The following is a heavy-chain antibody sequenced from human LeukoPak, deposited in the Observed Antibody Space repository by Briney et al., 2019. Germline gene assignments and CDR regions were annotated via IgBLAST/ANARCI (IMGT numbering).Heavy chain of an antibody. CDR2: IHPGDSGT. CDR1: GYRFTNYW. CDR3: ARGGTYRYGSSDY. Sequence: GESLKISCKASGYRFTNYWIGWVRQMPGKGLELMGIIHPGDSGTKYSPSFQDQVAMSFDESTTTAYLQWSSLRASDSAIYYCARGGTYRYGSSDYWGQGTLVTVSS. V-gene: IGHV5-51*01. J-gene: IGHJ4*02. D-gene: IGHD5-18*01.